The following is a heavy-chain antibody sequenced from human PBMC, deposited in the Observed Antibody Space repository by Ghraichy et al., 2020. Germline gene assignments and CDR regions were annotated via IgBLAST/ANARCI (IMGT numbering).Heavy chain of an antibody. Sequence: SETLSLTCAVSGGSITSSSWWSWVRQPPGKGLEWIGEIYHSGSTNYNPSLKSRVTISVDKSKNQFSLRLSSVTAADTAVYYCAMKGSRGWYSRKWFDPWGQGTLVTVSS. D-gene: IGHD6-19*01. CDR2: IYHSGST. J-gene: IGHJ5*02. V-gene: IGHV4-4*02. CDR3: AMKGSRGWYSRKWFDP. CDR1: GGSITSSSW.